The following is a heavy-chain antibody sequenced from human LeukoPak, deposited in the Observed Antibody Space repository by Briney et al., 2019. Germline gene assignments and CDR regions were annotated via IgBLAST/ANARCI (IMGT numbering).Heavy chain of an antibody. Sequence: GGSLRLSCAASGLTVATYWMSWVRQAPGKGLVWVSRISRDGRITSYADSVKGRFTISRDNAKNSLYLQMNSLRAEDTAVYYCAELGITMIGGVWGKGTTVTISS. CDR3: AELGITMIGGV. J-gene: IGHJ6*04. CDR1: GLTVATYW. CDR2: ISRDGRIT. D-gene: IGHD3-10*02. V-gene: IGHV3-74*01.